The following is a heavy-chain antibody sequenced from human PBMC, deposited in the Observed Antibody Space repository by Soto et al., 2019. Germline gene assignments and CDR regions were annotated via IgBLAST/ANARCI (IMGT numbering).Heavy chain of an antibody. CDR1: GFTFSDHY. CDR2: TRNKANSYTT. J-gene: IGHJ4*02. V-gene: IGHV3-72*01. Sequence: GGSLRLSCAASGFTFSDHYMDWVRQAPGKGLEWVGRTRNKANSYTTEYAASVKGRFTISRDDSKNSLYLQMNSLKTEDTAVYYCARVVGATGLFDYWGQGTLVTVSS. CDR3: ARVVGATGLFDY. D-gene: IGHD1-26*01.